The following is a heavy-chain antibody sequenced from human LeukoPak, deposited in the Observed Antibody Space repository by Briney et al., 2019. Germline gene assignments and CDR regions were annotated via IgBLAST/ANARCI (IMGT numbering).Heavy chain of an antibody. CDR3: ARQPDIVATDFDY. CDR2: MNPNSGNT. J-gene: IGHJ4*02. V-gene: IGHV1-8*01. CDR1: GYTFTSYD. D-gene: IGHD5-12*01. Sequence: ASVKVSCKASGYTFTSYDINWVRQATRQGLEWTGWMNPNSGNTGYAQKFQGRVTMTRNTSISTAYMELSSLRSEDTAVYYCARQPDIVATDFDYWGQGTLVTVSS.